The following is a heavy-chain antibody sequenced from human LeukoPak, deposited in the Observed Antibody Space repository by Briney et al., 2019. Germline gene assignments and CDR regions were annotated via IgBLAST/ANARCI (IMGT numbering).Heavy chain of an antibody. D-gene: IGHD6-19*01. CDR1: GGSIGSGGYY. J-gene: IGHJ4*02. V-gene: IGHV4-31*03. CDR3: ARGEQWLVKAFDY. CDR2: IYNSGTT. Sequence: SETLSLTCTVSGGSIGSGGYYWNWIRQHPGKGLEWIGYIYNSGTTHIRPSLKSRVIISGDTSKNQFSLKLNSVTAADTAVYYCARGEQWLVKAFDYWGQGTLVTVSS.